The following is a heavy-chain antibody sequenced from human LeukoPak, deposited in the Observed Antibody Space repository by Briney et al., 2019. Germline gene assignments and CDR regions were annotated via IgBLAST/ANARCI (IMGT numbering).Heavy chain of an antibody. Sequence: GGSLRLSCAASGFTFSNYWMHWVRQTPGEGLLWVSEINGDGSSTAYADSVRGRFTVSRDNAKNTLYLHMNSLRAEDTAVYFYARDQVGATPIDYWGQGTVVTVSS. CDR3: ARDQVGATPIDY. V-gene: IGHV3-74*03. J-gene: IGHJ4*02. D-gene: IGHD1-26*01. CDR2: INGDGSST. CDR1: GFTFSNYW.